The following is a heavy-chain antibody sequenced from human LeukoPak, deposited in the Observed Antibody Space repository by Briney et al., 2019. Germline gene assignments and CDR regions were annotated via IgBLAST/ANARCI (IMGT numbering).Heavy chain of an antibody. J-gene: IGHJ4*02. D-gene: IGHD1-1*01. Sequence: SETLSLTCAVFGGSFSGYYWSLIRQPPGKGLEWIGEINHSGSTNYNPSLKSRVTISVDTSKNQFSLKLSSVTAADTAVYYCARAYRILVRFDYWGQGTLVTVSS. CDR3: ARAYRILVRFDY. CDR1: GGSFSGYY. V-gene: IGHV4-34*01. CDR2: INHSGST.